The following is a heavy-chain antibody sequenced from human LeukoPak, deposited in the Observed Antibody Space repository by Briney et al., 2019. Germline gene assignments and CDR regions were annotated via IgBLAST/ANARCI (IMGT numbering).Heavy chain of an antibody. D-gene: IGHD3-9*01. V-gene: IGHV3-21*01. CDR1: GFTFNTYT. J-gene: IGHJ4*02. Sequence: PGGSLRLSCAASGFTFNTYTMNWVRQAPGKGLEWVSSITASSTAIYSADSVKGRFTISRDNAKNFLYLQMNSLRAEDTAVYYCARTYYDILTGYNPYFDYWGKGTLVTVSS. CDR3: ARTYYDILTGYNPYFDY. CDR2: ITASSTAI.